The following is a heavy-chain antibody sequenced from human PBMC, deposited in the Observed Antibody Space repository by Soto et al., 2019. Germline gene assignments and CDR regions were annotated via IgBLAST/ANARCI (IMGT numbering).Heavy chain of an antibody. CDR3: ATLYMVRGVRTFDY. CDR1: GGSLSSGGYY. CDR2: IYYPGST. J-gene: IGHJ4*02. Sequence: QVQLQASGPGLVKPSQTLSLTCTVYGGSLSSGGYYWSWIRQHPGKGLEWIGYIYYPGSTYYNPSLKSRVTMSVDTSKNQFSLKLSSVTAADTAVYYCATLYMVRGVRTFDYWGQGTLGNVSS. V-gene: IGHV4-31*03. D-gene: IGHD3-10*01.